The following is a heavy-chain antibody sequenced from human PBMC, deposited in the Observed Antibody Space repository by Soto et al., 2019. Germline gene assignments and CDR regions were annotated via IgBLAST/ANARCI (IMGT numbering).Heavy chain of an antibody. D-gene: IGHD6-19*01. Sequence: QVQLVESGGGLVKPGGSLRLSCAASGFTFSDDYMTWIRQAPGKGLEWVSYISGSGSAIYYADSVKGRFTISRDNAKKSLYLQMNSLRAEDTAVYYCVSGACSGHACYYDYWGQGILVTVSS. V-gene: IGHV3-11*01. J-gene: IGHJ4*02. CDR1: GFTFSDDY. CDR2: ISGSGSAI. CDR3: VSGACSGHACYYDY.